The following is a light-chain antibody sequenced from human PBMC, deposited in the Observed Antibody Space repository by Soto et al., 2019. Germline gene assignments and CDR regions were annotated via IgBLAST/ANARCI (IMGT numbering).Light chain of an antibody. CDR3: SSYTSSAFVV. CDR2: GVT. J-gene: IGLJ2*01. Sequence: QSVLTQPASVSGSPGQSITISCTGTSSDVGTYNYVSWYQQHPGKAPKLIIYGVTNRPSGVSNRFSGSKSDNTASLTISGLQAEDEAGYYCSSYTSSAFVVFGGGTKLTVL. CDR1: SSDVGTYNY. V-gene: IGLV2-14*01.